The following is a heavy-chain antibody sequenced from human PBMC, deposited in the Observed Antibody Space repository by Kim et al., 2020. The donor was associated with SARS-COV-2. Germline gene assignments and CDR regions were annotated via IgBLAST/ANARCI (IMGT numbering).Heavy chain of an antibody. CDR2: IIPIFGTA. CDR1: GGTFSSYA. Sequence: SVKVSCKASGGTFSSYAISWVRQAPGQGLEWMGGIIPIFGTANYAQKFQGRVTITADESTSTAYMELSSLRSEDTAVYYCAREWVPAAMENYYYGMDVWGQGTTVTVSS. V-gene: IGHV1-69*13. J-gene: IGHJ6*02. D-gene: IGHD2-2*01. CDR3: AREWVPAAMENYYYGMDV.